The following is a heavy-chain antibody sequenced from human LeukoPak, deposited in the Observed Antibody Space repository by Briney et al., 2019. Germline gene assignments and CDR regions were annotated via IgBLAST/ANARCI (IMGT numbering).Heavy chain of an antibody. V-gene: IGHV1-69*13. CDR1: GGTFSSYA. Sequence: SVKVSCKASGGTFSSYAISWVRQAPGQGLEWMGGIIPIFGTANYAQKFQGRVTITAGESTSTAYMELSSPRSEDTAVYYCARAPKDSYGPDSVYFDYWGQGTLVTVSS. J-gene: IGHJ4*02. CDR3: ARAPKDSYGPDSVYFDY. CDR2: IIPIFGTA. D-gene: IGHD5-18*01.